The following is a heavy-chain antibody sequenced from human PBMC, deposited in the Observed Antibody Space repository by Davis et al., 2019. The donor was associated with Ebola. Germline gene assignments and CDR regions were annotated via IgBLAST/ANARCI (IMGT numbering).Heavy chain of an antibody. J-gene: IGHJ4*02. CDR3: ARAGLRMDY. V-gene: IGHV3-23*01. Sequence: PGGSLRLSCAASGFTFSSYAMSWVRQAPGKGLEWVSAISGSGGSTYYADSVKGRFTISRDNAKNSLYLQMNSLRAEDTAVYYCARAGLRMDYWGQGTLVTVSS. CDR1: GFTFSSYA. CDR2: ISGSGGST. D-gene: IGHD4-17*01.